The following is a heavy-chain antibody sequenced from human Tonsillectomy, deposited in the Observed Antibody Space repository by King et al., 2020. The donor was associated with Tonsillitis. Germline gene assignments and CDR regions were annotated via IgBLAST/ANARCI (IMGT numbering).Heavy chain of an antibody. CDR2: MNPNSGNT. V-gene: IGHV1-8*01. J-gene: IGHJ4*02. CDR3: ARGSPYYGGNPFDY. D-gene: IGHD4-23*01. CDR1: VYTFTSYD. Sequence: QLVQSGAEVKKPGASVKVSCKASVYTFTSYDINWVRQATGQGLEWMGWMNPNSGNTGYAQKFQGKVTMTRNTSISTAYMELSSLRSEATAVYYCARGSPYYGGNPFDYWGQGTLVTVSS.